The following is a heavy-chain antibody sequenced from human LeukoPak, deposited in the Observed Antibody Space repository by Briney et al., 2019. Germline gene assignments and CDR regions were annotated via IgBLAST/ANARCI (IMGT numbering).Heavy chain of an antibody. CDR2: MNPNSGNT. V-gene: IGHV1-8*01. D-gene: IGHD6-13*01. CDR1: GYTFTSYD. Sequence: ASVKVSCKASGYTFTSYDINWVRQATGQGLEWMGWMNPNSGNTGYAQKFQGRVTMTRNTSISTAYVELSSLRSEDTAVYYCARGQIAAAGTNDYWGQGTLVTVSS. J-gene: IGHJ4*02. CDR3: ARGQIAAAGTNDY.